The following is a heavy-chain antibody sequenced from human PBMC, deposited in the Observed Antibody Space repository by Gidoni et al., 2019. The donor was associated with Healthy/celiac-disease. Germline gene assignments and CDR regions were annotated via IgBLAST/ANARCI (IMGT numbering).Heavy chain of an antibody. D-gene: IGHD1-26*01. CDR1: GCTFSDYH. V-gene: IGHV3-11*01. J-gene: IGHJ6*02. Sequence: QVQRVEPGGGLVKPGGSLRLSCAASGCTFSDYHMSWIRQVPGKGLEWVAYISSSGSTIYYADSVKGRFTISRDNAKNSLYLQMNSLRAEDTAVYYCARDSREWELLRGYGMDVWGQGTTVTVSS. CDR3: ARDSREWELLRGYGMDV. CDR2: ISSSGSTI.